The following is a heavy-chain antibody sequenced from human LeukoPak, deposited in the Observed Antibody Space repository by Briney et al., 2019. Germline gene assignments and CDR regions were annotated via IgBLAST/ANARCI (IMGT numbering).Heavy chain of an antibody. J-gene: IGHJ4*02. D-gene: IGHD2-2*01. CDR2: FYPGDSDT. CDR1: GSHFNSYW. CDR3: ARQGLAGSSTYSAPFDY. V-gene: IGHV5-51*01. Sequence: RGGSLEISCKGSGSHFNSYWIGGVRQLPGKGLEWMGTFYPGDSDTRYSPPYQGQVTISADKSISTAYLKWSSLKASDTAVYYCARQGLAGSSTYSAPFDYWGQGTLVTVSS.